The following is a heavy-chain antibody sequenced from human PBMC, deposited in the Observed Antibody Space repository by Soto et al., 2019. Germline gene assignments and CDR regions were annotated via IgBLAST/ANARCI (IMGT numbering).Heavy chain of an antibody. J-gene: IGHJ5*02. CDR1: GGSLSPYY. Sequence: SDTLSLTCTVSGGSLSPYYWSWIRQPPGKGLEWIGYIYYSGSTSYNPSLKSRVTISVDRSKNQFSLKLSSVTAADTAVYYCARVPDRWGQGTLVTVSS. V-gene: IGHV4-59*12. CDR3: ARVPDR. CDR2: IYYSGST. D-gene: IGHD2-2*01.